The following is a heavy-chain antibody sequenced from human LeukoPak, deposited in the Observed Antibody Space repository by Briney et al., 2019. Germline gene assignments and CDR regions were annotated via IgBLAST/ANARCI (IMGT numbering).Heavy chain of an antibody. CDR1: GGSISSSSYY. CDR3: ARGRMATNP. Sequence: SETLSLTCTVSGGSISSSSYYWGWIRQPPGKGLEWIGSIYYSGSTYYNPSLKSRVTISVDTSKNQFSLKLSSVTAADTAVYYCARGRMATNPWGQGTLVTVSS. CDR2: IYYSGST. D-gene: IGHD5-24*01. V-gene: IGHV4-39*07. J-gene: IGHJ5*02.